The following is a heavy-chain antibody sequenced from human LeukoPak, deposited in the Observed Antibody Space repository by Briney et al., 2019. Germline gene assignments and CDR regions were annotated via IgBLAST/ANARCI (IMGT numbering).Heavy chain of an antibody. CDR2: INHSGST. J-gene: IGHJ4*02. CDR1: GGSFSGYY. Sequence: PSETLSPTCAVYGGSFSGYYWSWIRQPPGKGLEWIGEINHSGSTNYNPSLKSRVTISVDTSKNQFSLKLSSVTAADTAVYYCARGGYYYDSSGLTDHWGQGTLVTVSS. V-gene: IGHV4-34*01. D-gene: IGHD3-22*01. CDR3: ARGGYYYDSSGLTDH.